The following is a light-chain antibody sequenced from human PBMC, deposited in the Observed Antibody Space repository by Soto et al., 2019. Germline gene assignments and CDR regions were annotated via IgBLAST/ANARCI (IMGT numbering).Light chain of an antibody. CDR1: SSNIGSNT. CDR3: AAWDDSLNGPV. Sequence: QSALTQPPSASGTPGQRGTISCSGSSSNIGSNTVNWYQQLPGTAPKLLIYSNNQRPSGVPDRFSGSKSGTSASLAISGLQSEDEADYYCAAWDDSLNGPVFGTGTKVTVL. V-gene: IGLV1-44*01. CDR2: SNN. J-gene: IGLJ1*01.